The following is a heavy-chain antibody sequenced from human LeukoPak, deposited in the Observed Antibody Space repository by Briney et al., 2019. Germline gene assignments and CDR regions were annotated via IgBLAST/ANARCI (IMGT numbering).Heavy chain of an antibody. V-gene: IGHV4-59*01. Sequence: SETLSLTCTVSGRSLSSYYWSWIRQPPGKGVEWIGYIYYSGSTNYKPSLKSRVTISVDTSKNQFSLKLSSVTAADTAVYYCARGGYYGSGNDFRFDPWGQGTLVTVSS. CDR2: IYYSGST. D-gene: IGHD3-10*01. CDR1: GRSLSSYY. CDR3: ARGGYYGSGNDFRFDP. J-gene: IGHJ5*02.